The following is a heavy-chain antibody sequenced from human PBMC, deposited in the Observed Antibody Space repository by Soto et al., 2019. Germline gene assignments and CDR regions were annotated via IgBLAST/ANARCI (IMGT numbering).Heavy chain of an antibody. J-gene: IGHJ6*04. D-gene: IGHD3-10*01. V-gene: IGHV3-33*01. CDR1: GFTFSSHC. CDR2: IWYDGSSK. Sequence: GGSLRLSCAASGFTFSSHCMHWVRQAPGRGLEWVAVIWYDGSSKYYADSVKGRCTISRDNSKNTLYLQMNSLRDEETDVYYCASDRGGGDDNGMDVWGKRNTVTVSS. CDR3: ASDRGGGDDNGMDV.